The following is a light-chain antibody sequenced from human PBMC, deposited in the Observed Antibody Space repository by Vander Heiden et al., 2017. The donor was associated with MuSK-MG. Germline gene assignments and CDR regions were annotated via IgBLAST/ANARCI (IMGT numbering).Light chain of an antibody. CDR1: RDIRRY. CDR3: QQSDGVPLP. CDR2: DAS. V-gene: IGKV1-33*01. Sequence: DIQMTQSPSSLSASVGDRVTITCQASRDIRRYLNWYQQKAGKAPKLLIHDASSVETGVPSRFSGGGSGTDFSFNITSLQPEDFATYYCQQSDGVPLPFGGGTKVEI. J-gene: IGKJ4*01.